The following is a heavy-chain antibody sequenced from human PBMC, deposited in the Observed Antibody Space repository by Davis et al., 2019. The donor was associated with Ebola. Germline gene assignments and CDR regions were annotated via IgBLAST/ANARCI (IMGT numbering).Heavy chain of an antibody. CDR1: GGSISSYY. Sequence: SETLSLTCTVSGGSISSYYWSWIRQPPGKGLEWIGYIYYSGSTNYNPSLKSRVTISVDTSKNQFSLKLSSVTAADTAVYYCARLVYSNYLRYYYGMDVWGQGTTVTVSS. D-gene: IGHD4-11*01. V-gene: IGHV4-59*01. J-gene: IGHJ6*02. CDR2: IYYSGST. CDR3: ARLVYSNYLRYYYGMDV.